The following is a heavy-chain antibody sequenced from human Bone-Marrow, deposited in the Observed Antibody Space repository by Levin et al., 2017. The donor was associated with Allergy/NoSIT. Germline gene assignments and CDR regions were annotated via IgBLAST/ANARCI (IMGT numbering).Heavy chain of an antibody. CDR1: GFTFSSYS. J-gene: IGHJ6*02. CDR3: AREAGYDFWSGYYYSYYYYYYGMDV. V-gene: IGHV3-21*01. Sequence: GGSLRLSCAASGFTFSSYSMNWVRQAPGKGLEWVSSISSSSSYIYYADSVKGRFTISRDNAKNSLYLQMNSLRAEDTAVYYCAREAGYDFWSGYYYSYYYYYYGMDVWGQGTTVTVSS. CDR2: ISSSSSYI. D-gene: IGHD3-3*01.